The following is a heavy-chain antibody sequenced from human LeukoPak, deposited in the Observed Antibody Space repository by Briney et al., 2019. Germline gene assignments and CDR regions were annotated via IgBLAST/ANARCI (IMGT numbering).Heavy chain of an antibody. CDR3: ARDEGDSSGYYPGL. CDR1: GFTLSNYG. V-gene: IGHV3-33*01. D-gene: IGHD3-22*01. CDR2: IWHDGSRK. Sequence: GRSLRLSCAASGFTLSNYGMHWVRQAPGKGLEWVAAIWHDGSRKYYAESVKGRFTISRDNARNTVYVRMDSLRAEDTAVYYCARDEGDSSGYYPGLWGQGTLVTVSS. J-gene: IGHJ1*01.